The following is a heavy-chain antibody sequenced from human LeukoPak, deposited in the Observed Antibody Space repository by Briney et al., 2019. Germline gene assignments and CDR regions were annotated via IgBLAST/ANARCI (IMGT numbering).Heavy chain of an antibody. CDR1: GYTFTSYD. J-gene: IGHJ4*02. CDR2: MNPNSGNT. D-gene: IGHD5-12*01. CDR3: ARWGSGYDVVGFGY. Sequence: ASVKVSCKASGYTFTSYDINWARQATGQGLEWMGWMNPNSGNTGYAQKFQGRVTMTRNTSISTAYMELSSLRSEDTAVYYCARWGSGYDVVGFGYWGQGTLVTVSS. V-gene: IGHV1-8*01.